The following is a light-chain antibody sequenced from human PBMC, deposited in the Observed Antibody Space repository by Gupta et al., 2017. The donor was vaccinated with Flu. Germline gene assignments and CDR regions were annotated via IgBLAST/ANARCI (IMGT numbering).Light chain of an antibody. Sequence: QSVLTQPPSVSGAPTQRVAISCSGSSSNIGNNAVNWYQQLPGKAPKLLIYYDDLLPSGVSDRFSGSKSGTSASLAISGLQSEDEADYYCTTWDDSLNGRVFGGGTKLTVL. CDR3: TTWDDSLNGRV. CDR1: SSNIGNNA. J-gene: IGLJ3*02. V-gene: IGLV1-36*01. CDR2: YDD.